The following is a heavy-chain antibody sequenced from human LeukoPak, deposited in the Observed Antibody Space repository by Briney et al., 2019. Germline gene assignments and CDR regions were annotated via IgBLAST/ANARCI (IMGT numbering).Heavy chain of an antibody. CDR2: ISGSVGST. V-gene: IGHV3-23*01. CDR3: AKFYRATRGACDS. CDR1: GFSFSSFG. J-gene: IGHJ4*02. Sequence: PGGSLRLSCAASGFSFSSFGMSWVRQAPGKGLEWVSRISGSVGSTDYADSVKGRFTISRDNSKNTLYLQMNSLRAEDTAIYYCAKFYRATRGACDSWGQGTLVTVSS. D-gene: IGHD2-21*02.